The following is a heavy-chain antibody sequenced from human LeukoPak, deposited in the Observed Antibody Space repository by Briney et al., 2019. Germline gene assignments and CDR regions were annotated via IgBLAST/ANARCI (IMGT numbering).Heavy chain of an antibody. CDR2: IYYSGNT. V-gene: IGHV4-59*05. CDR1: GGSISSYY. D-gene: IGHD3-3*01. J-gene: IGHJ4*02. CDR3: AKQTGSGFFILP. Sequence: PSETLSLTCTVSGGSISSYYWSWIRQPAGKGLEWIGRIYYSGNTYYNASLKSQVSISIDTSKNQFSLRLTSVTAADTAVYYCAKQTGSGFFILPGAQGTLVTVSS.